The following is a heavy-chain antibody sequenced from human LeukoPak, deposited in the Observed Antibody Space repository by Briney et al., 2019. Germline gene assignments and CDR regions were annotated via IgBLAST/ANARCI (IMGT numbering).Heavy chain of an antibody. CDR2: IYYSGST. J-gene: IGHJ5*02. V-gene: IGHV4-59*01. CDR3: ARGTYGDYPLSWFDP. CDR1: GGSISSYY. D-gene: IGHD4-17*01. Sequence: PSETLSLTCTVSGGSISSYYWSWIRQPPGKGLEWIGYIYYSGSTNYNPSLKSRVTISVDTSKNQFSLKLSSVTAADTAVYYCARGTYGDYPLSWFDPWGQGTLVTVSS.